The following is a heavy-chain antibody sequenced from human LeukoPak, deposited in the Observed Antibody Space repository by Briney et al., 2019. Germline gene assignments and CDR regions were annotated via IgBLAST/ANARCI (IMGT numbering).Heavy chain of an antibody. CDR1: GFTFSTYD. D-gene: IGHD1-26*01. V-gene: IGHV3-48*03. Sequence: GGSLRLSCAASGFTFSTYDMNWVRQAPGKGLEWVSYISSSGSTIYYADSVKGRFTISRDNAKNSLFLQMNSLRAEDTAVYYCARHLELGYYYGTDVWGQGTTVTVSS. CDR2: ISSSGSTI. J-gene: IGHJ6*02. CDR3: ARHLELGYYYGTDV.